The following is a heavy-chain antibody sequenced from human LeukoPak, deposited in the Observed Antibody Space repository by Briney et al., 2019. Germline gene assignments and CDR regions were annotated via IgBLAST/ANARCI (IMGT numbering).Heavy chain of an antibody. D-gene: IGHD3-16*02. V-gene: IGHV3-23*01. J-gene: IGHJ4*02. Sequence: GGSLRLSCAASGFTFSSYAMSWVRQAPGKGLEWVSAISGSGGTTYYADSVKGRFTISRDNSNNTLYLQMNSLRAEDTAVYYCAKGSGSDYVWGSYRSPYYFDCWGQGTLVTVSS. CDR1: GFTFSSYA. CDR3: AKGSGSDYVWGSYRSPYYFDC. CDR2: ISGSGGTT.